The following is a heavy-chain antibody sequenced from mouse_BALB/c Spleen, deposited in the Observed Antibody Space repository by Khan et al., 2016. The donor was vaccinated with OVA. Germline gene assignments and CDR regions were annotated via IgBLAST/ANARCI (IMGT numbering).Heavy chain of an antibody. CDR2: IWSDGSP. Sequence: QVQLKQSGPGLVAPSQSLSITCTISGFSLTNYGVHWVRQPPGKGLEWLVVIWSDGSPTYNSALKSRLTIRKDNSKSQVFLKMNSLQTDDTAMYFCARQPYYHYNIMDYWGQGTSVTVAS. V-gene: IGHV2-6-1*01. D-gene: IGHD2-10*01. CDR1: GFSLTNYG. CDR3: ARQPYYHYNIMDY. J-gene: IGHJ4*01.